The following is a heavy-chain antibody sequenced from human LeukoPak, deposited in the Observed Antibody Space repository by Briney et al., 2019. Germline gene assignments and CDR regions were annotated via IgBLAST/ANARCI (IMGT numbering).Heavy chain of an antibody. CDR2: IYTSGST. Sequence: SETLSLTCTVSGGSISSGSYYWSWIRQPAGKGLEWIGRIYTSGSTNYNPSLKSRVTISVDTSKNQFSLKLSSVTAADTAVYYCAREVGGNSFGGFDYWGQGTLVTVSS. CDR3: AREVGGNSFGGFDY. CDR1: GGSISSGSYY. D-gene: IGHD4-23*01. V-gene: IGHV4-61*02. J-gene: IGHJ4*02.